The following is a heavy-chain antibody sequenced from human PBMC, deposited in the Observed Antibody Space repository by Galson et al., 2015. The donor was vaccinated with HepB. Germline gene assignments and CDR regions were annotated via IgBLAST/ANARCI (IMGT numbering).Heavy chain of an antibody. Sequence: SLRLSCAASGFTFSSYGMHWVRQAPGKGLEWVAVISYDGSDKYYADSVKGRFTISRDNSKNTLYLQMNSLRAEDTAVYYCAKDRLKWELRYYFDYWGQGTLVTVSS. V-gene: IGHV3-30*18. CDR3: AKDRLKWELRYYFDY. D-gene: IGHD1-26*01. CDR2: ISYDGSDK. CDR1: GFTFSSYG. J-gene: IGHJ4*02.